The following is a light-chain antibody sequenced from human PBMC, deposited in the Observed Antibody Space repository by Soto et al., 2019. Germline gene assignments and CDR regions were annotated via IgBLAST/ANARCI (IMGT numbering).Light chain of an antibody. CDR2: GAS. CDR1: QSVSSN. Sequence: EIVMTQSPATLSVSPGERATLSCRASQSVSSNLAWYQQKPGQAPRILIYGASTRATGIQSRFSGSGSGTEFTLTISSLQSEDFAVYYCQPYNNWPPVTFGQGTKLEIK. V-gene: IGKV3-15*01. J-gene: IGKJ2*01. CDR3: QPYNNWPPVT.